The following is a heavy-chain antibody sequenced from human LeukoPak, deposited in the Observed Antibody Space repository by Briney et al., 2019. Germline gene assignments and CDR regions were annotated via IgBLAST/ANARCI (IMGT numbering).Heavy chain of an antibody. V-gene: IGHV3-23*01. D-gene: IGHD4-23*01. CDR3: AKDHYGGNHYYYGMDV. J-gene: IGHJ6*02. Sequence: PGGSLRLSCAASGFTFSNYAMNWVRQAPGKGLEWVSAISGSGGDTAYADSVKDRFTISRDNSESTLYLQMNSLRAEDTAVYYCAKDHYGGNHYYYGMDVWGQGTTVTVSS. CDR1: GFTFSNYA. CDR2: ISGSGGDT.